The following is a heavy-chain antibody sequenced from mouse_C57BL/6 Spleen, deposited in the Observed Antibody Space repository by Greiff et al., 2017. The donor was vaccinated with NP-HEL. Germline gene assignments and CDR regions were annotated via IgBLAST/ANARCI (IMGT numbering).Heavy chain of an antibody. CDR3: ASLIYYVVVDY. Sequence: QVQLQQSGAELVKPGASVKLSCKASGYAFSSYWMNWVKQRPGKGLEWIGEIYPGDGDTNYNGKFKGKATLTADKSSSTAYMQLSSLTSEDSAVYFCASLIYYVVVDYWGQGTTLTVSS. D-gene: IGHD1-1*02. V-gene: IGHV1-82*01. CDR1: GYAFSSYW. CDR2: IYPGDGDT. J-gene: IGHJ2*01.